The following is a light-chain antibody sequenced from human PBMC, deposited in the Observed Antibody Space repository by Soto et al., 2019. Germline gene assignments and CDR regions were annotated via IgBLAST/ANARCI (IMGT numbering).Light chain of an antibody. CDR1: QTVSRN. J-gene: IGKJ5*01. Sequence: VLTESLATLSLSPGERATLSCRASQTVSRNLAWYQQRPGQAPRLLIYDISNRATGVPARFSGSGSETEFTLTIRSLQSEDFAVYFCQQYNNRPSFGQGTRLEIK. CDR3: QQYNNRPS. V-gene: IGKV3-15*01. CDR2: DIS.